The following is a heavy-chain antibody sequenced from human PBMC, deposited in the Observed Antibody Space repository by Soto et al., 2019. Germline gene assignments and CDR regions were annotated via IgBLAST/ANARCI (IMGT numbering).Heavy chain of an antibody. Sequence: QVQLVQSGAEVMKPGSSVKVSCKASGATFSRYAINWVRQAPGQGLEWMGGIIPMFGTTNYAQKFKGRVKITADESTSTVYMELNTLRSEDAAVYYCARASIHGSSWYFWFDPWGQGTLVTVSS. J-gene: IGHJ5*01. V-gene: IGHV1-69*01. D-gene: IGHD6-13*01. CDR1: GATFSRYA. CDR3: ARASIHGSSWYFWFDP. CDR2: IIPMFGTT.